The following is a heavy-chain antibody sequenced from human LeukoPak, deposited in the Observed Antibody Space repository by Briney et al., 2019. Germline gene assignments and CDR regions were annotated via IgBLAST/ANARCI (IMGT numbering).Heavy chain of an antibody. D-gene: IGHD3-10*01. J-gene: IGHJ6*02. CDR1: GCTFSSYA. CDR3: ARGMVRGVYGTDV. CDR2: IIPILGIA. Sequence: SVKVSCKGSGCTFSSYAISWVRQAPGQGLEWMGRIIPILGIANYAQKFQGRVTITADKSTSTAYMELRSLRSEDTAVYYCARGMVRGVYGTDVWGQGTTVTVSS. V-gene: IGHV1-69*04.